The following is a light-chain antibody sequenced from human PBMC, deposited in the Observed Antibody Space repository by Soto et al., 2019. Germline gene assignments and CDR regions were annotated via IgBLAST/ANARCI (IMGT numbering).Light chain of an antibody. CDR1: SSDVGGYKY. CDR2: EVS. V-gene: IGLV2-14*01. CDR3: TSFTSASTYV. J-gene: IGLJ1*01. Sequence: QSVLTQPASVSGSPGQSITISCTGTSSDVGGYKYVSWYQQHPGKAPKLMIYEVSNWPSGVSNRFSGSKSGNTASLTISGLQAEDEADYYCTSFTSASTYVFGSGTKLTVL.